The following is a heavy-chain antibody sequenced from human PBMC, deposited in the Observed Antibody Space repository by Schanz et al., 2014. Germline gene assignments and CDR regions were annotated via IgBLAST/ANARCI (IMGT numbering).Heavy chain of an antibody. Sequence: EVQLVESGGGLIQPGGSLRLSCAASGFVFGDYYMTWIRQAPGKGLEWVSAISGGGGTTYYTDSVKGRFAISRDNSKNALYLQMNSLRAENTAVYYCAKVRYSSGWRGDYFDEWGQGTLVTVAS. CDR3: AKVRYSSGWRGDYFDE. D-gene: IGHD6-25*01. V-gene: IGHV3-23*04. CDR2: ISGGGGTT. CDR1: GFVFGDYY. J-gene: IGHJ4*02.